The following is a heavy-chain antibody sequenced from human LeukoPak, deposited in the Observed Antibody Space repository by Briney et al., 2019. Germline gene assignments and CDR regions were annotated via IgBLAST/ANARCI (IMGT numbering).Heavy chain of an antibody. V-gene: IGHV3-30*04. Sequence: PGGSLRFSCAASGFTFSSYAMHWVRQAPGKGLEWVAVISYDGSNKYYADSVKGRFTISRDNSKNTLYLQMNSLRAEDTAVYYCVEWRAAFDIWGQGTMVTVSS. D-gene: IGHD3-3*01. CDR1: GFTFSSYA. CDR2: ISYDGSNK. CDR3: VEWRAAFDI. J-gene: IGHJ3*02.